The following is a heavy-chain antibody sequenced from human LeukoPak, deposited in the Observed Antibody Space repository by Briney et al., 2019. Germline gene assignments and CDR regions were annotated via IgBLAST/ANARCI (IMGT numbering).Heavy chain of an antibody. CDR2: MNPNSGNT. V-gene: IGHV1-8*01. Sequence: ASVKVSCKASGYTFSSYDINWVRQAIGQGLDWMGWMNPNSGNTGYAQKFQGRVTITRNTSISTAYMELSSLRSEDTAVYYCARGLGGSYGYYYYYYMDVWGKGTTVTVSS. CDR3: ARGLGGSYGYYYYYYMDV. J-gene: IGHJ6*03. D-gene: IGHD3-16*01. CDR1: GYTFSSYD.